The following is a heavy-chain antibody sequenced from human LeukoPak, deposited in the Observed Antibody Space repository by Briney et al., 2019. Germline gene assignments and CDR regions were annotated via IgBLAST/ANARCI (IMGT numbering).Heavy chain of an antibody. V-gene: IGHV4-34*01. CDR2: INHSGST. J-gene: IGHJ4*02. CDR1: GGSFSGYY. CDR3: ARGGERWLQPAYFYY. Sequence: SETLSLTCAVYGGSFSGYYWSWIRQPPGKGLEWIGEINHSGSTNYNPSLKSRVTISVETSKNQFSLKLSSVTAADTAVYYCARGGERWLQPAYFYYWGQGTLVTVSS. D-gene: IGHD5-24*01.